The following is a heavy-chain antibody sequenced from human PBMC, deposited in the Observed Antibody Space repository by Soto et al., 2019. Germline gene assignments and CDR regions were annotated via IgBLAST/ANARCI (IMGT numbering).Heavy chain of an antibody. Sequence: QVQLVESGGGVVQPGRSLRLSCAASGFTFSSYGMHWVRQAPGKGLEWVAVISYDGSNKYYADSVKGRFTISRDNSKNTLYLQMNSLRAEDTAVYYCAKDRGYYDSSGYYLPEPYYYGMDVWGQGTTVTVSS. CDR1: GFTFSSYG. J-gene: IGHJ6*02. V-gene: IGHV3-30*18. D-gene: IGHD3-22*01. CDR3: AKDRGYYDSSGYYLPEPYYYGMDV. CDR2: ISYDGSNK.